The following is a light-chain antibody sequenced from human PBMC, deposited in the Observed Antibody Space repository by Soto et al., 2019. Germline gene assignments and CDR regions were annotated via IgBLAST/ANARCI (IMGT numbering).Light chain of an antibody. Sequence: DIQMTQSPSSLSASVGDRVTITCRASQSITNFLSWYQQKPGKVPKLLIYAASNLQSGVPSRFSGSGSGTDFTLTISSLHPEDFATYYCQQSFSTRITFGQGTRLEIK. CDR2: AAS. V-gene: IGKV1-39*01. CDR3: QQSFSTRIT. J-gene: IGKJ5*01. CDR1: QSITNF.